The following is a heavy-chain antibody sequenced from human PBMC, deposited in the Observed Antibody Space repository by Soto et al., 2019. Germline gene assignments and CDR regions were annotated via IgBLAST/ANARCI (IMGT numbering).Heavy chain of an antibody. J-gene: IGHJ6*04. D-gene: IGHD3-10*01. CDR1: GFTFSSYG. CDR3: ARDLHYGSGMDV. V-gene: IGHV3-33*01. CDR2: IWYDGSNK. Sequence: GGSLRLSCAASGFTFSSYGMHWVRQAPGKGLEWVAVIWYDGSNKYYADSVKGRFTISRDNSKNTLYLQMNSLRAEDTAVYYCARDLHYGSGMDVWGKGTTVTVSS.